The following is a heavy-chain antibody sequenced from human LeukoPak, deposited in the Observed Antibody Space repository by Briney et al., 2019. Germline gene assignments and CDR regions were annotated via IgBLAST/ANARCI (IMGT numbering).Heavy chain of an antibody. CDR1: GFIFSSYA. D-gene: IGHD6-13*01. CDR2: ISGSGDAT. Sequence: GGSLRLSCAASGFIFSSYAMNWVRQAPGKGLEWVPGISGSGDATFYADPVKGRFTISRDNSKNTLYLQMNSLRGDDTAVYYCAKYLTPPGTYYYGLDVWGQGTTVTVSS. CDR3: AKYLTPPGTYYYGLDV. J-gene: IGHJ6*02. V-gene: IGHV3-23*01.